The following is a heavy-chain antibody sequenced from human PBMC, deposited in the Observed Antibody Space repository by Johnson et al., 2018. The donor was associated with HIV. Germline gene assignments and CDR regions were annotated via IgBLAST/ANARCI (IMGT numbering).Heavy chain of an antibody. D-gene: IGHD1-26*01. V-gene: IGHV3-43D*03. CDR3: AKDIRPGWEIRGNAFDI. CDR1: RFTFDDYA. CDR2: INWDGDST. Sequence: VQLVESGGVVVQPGGSLRLSCETSRFTFDDYAMHWVRQAPGKGLEWVSLINWDGDSTYYADSVKGRFTISRDNSKNSLYLQMNSLRAEDTALYYCAKDIRPGWEIRGNAFDIWGQGTMVTVSS. J-gene: IGHJ3*02.